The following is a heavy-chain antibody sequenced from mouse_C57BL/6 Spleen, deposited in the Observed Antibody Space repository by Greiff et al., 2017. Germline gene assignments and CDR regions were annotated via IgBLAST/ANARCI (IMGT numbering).Heavy chain of an antibody. CDR2: IYPGDGDT. V-gene: IGHV1-80*01. Sequence: VHGVESGAELVKPGASVKISCKASGYAFSSYWMNWVKQRPGKGLEWIGQIYPGDGDTNYNGKFEGKATLTADKSSSTAYMQLSSLTSEDSAVYFCARSEATWFAYWGQGTLVTVSA. D-gene: IGHD3-2*02. CDR3: ARSEATWFAY. J-gene: IGHJ3*01. CDR1: GYAFSSYW.